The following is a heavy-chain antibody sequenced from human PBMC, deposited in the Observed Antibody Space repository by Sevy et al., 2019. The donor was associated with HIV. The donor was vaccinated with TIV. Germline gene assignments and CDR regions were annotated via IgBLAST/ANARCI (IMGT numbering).Heavy chain of an antibody. V-gene: IGHV1-69*13. Sequence: ASVKVSCKASGDSLRNYALSWVRQAPGQGLEWMGGIIPIVRSAKSAQKFQDRVTITGDDSTNTAYMEWTSLRPDDTAMYDGARLSSAVDYDISGPVDYWGQGTLVTVSS. CDR2: IIPIVRSA. D-gene: IGHD3-22*01. CDR3: ARLSSAVDYDISGPVDY. CDR1: GDSLRNYA. J-gene: IGHJ4*02.